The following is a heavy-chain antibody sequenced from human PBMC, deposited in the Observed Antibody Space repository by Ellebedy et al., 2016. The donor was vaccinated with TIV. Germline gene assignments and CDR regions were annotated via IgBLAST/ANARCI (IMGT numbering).Heavy chain of an antibody. CDR3: ARAPPGSGPDY. D-gene: IGHD6-19*01. CDR2: ISYDGNNK. V-gene: IGHV3-30-3*01. J-gene: IGHJ4*02. Sequence: GESLKISXAASAFTFSSYATHWVRQAPGKGLEWVAVISYDGNNKYYADSVKGRFTISRDNSKNTLYLQMNSLRAEDTALYYCARAPPGSGPDYWGQGTLVIVSS. CDR1: AFTFSSYA.